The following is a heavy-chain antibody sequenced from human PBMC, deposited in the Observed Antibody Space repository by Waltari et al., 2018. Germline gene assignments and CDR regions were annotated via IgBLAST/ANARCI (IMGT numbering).Heavy chain of an antibody. V-gene: IGHV4-59*11. CDR3: ASSPQRSGWRGRDYFDY. J-gene: IGHJ4*02. CDR2: IYYSVST. CDR1: GGSISSHY. D-gene: IGHD6-19*01. Sequence: QVQLQESGPGLVKPSETLSLTCTVSGGSISSHYWSWIRQPPGKGLEWIGYIYYSVSTNYNPSLKSRVTISVDTSKNQFSLKLSSVTAADTAVYYCASSPQRSGWRGRDYFDYWGQGTLVTVSS.